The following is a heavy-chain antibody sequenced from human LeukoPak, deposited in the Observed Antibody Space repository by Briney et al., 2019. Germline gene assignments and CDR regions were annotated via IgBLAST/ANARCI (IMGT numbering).Heavy chain of an antibody. CDR3: ARGSGSYSSDAFDI. CDR2: INGDGSNT. V-gene: IGHV3-74*01. J-gene: IGHJ3*02. Sequence: GGSLRLSCAASGFTFRSYWMHWVRQTPGKGLVRVSRINGDGSNTTYADSVKGRFTTSRDTAKNTLYLRMISLRADDTAVYYCARGSGSYSSDAFDIWGQGTMVTVSS. D-gene: IGHD3-10*01. CDR1: GFTFRSYW.